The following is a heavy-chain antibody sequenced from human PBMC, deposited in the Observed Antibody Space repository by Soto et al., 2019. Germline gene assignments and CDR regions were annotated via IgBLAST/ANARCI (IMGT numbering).Heavy chain of an antibody. CDR2: IHYSGSA. Sequence: SETLSLTCTVSGGSISSGGYYWSWIRQPPGKGLEWIGYIHYSGSAYHNPSLKSRVTISVDTSKNQFSLKLTSVTAADTAVYYCGISHRDLQKVVHYYYSMDVWVQGTT. CDR3: GISHRDLQKVVHYYYSMDV. V-gene: IGHV4-30-4*01. CDR1: GGSISSGGYY. D-gene: IGHD6-13*01. J-gene: IGHJ6*02.